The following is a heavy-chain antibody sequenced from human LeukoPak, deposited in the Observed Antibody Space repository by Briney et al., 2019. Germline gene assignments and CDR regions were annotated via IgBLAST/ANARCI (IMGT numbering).Heavy chain of an antibody. V-gene: IGHV4-34*01. Sequence: PSETLSLTCAVYGGSFSGYYWSWIPQPPGRGLEWIGETNHSGSTNYNPSLKSRVTISVDTSKNQFSLKLSSVTAADTAVYYCARSGYCSGGSCYFDYWGQGTLVTVSS. CDR3: ARSGYCSGGSCYFDY. CDR2: TNHSGST. D-gene: IGHD2-15*01. CDR1: GGSFSGYY. J-gene: IGHJ4*02.